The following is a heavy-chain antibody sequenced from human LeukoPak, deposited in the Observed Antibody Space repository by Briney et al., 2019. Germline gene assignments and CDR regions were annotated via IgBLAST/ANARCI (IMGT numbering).Heavy chain of an antibody. CDR3: AKALASAPVDC. D-gene: IGHD2-15*01. V-gene: IGHV3-23*01. CDR1: GFTFSSYA. Sequence: PGGSLRLSCVASGFTFSSYAMTWVRQAPGKGLEWVSGISGSGGSTYYADSVKGRFPFSRDNSKNTLYLQMNSLRAEDTAVYYCAKALASAPVDCWGQGTLVTVSS. J-gene: IGHJ4*01. CDR2: ISGSGGST.